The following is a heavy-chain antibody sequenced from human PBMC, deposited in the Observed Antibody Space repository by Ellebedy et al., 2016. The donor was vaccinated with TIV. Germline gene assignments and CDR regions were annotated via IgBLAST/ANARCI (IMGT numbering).Heavy chain of an antibody. CDR2: MNPNSGYT. CDR3: ARRDGMDV. Sequence: ASVKVSXKASGYTFTSSAINWVRQATGQGLEWMAWMNPNSGYTGYAQKFQGRVTVTSNTSTSTVYMELSSLRSEDTAVYYCARRDGMDVWGQGTTVTVSS. CDR1: GYTFTSSA. V-gene: IGHV1-8*01. J-gene: IGHJ6*02.